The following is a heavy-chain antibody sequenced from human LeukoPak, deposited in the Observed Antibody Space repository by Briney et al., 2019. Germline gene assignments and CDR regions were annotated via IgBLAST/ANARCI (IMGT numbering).Heavy chain of an antibody. CDR1: GYSFTNYW. Sequence: GESLRISCKGSGYSFTNYWISRVRQMPGKGLEWMGKIDPSDSYANYSPSFQGHVTISADKSITTAYLQWGSLKDSDTAMYYCARDYYDSSGSDAFDIWGQGTMVTVYS. J-gene: IGHJ3*02. CDR2: IDPSDSYA. D-gene: IGHD3-22*01. V-gene: IGHV5-10-1*01. CDR3: ARDYYDSSGSDAFDI.